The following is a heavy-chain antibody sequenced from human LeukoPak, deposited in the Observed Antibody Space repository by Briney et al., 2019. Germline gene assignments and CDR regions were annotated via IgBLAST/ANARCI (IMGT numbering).Heavy chain of an antibody. V-gene: IGHV3-7*03. J-gene: IGHJ4*02. CDR1: GFTFGKYW. Sequence: GSLRLSCVASGFTFGKYWMSWVRQAPGKGLEWVANIKLDGSEKNYVDSVKGRFTISRDSTKNSLYLQMNSLRVEDTAVFYCARDQYDTWSRRGNFDSWGQGTLVIVSS. D-gene: IGHD3-3*01. CDR2: IKLDGSEK. CDR3: ARDQYDTWSRRGNFDS.